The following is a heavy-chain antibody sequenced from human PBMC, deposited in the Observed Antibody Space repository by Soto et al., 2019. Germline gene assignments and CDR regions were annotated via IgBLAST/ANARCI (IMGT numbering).Heavy chain of an antibody. Sequence: ASVKVSCKASGGTFSSYAISWVRQAPGQGLEWMGGIIPIFGTANYAQKFQGRVTITADESTSTAYMELSSLRSEDTAVYYCARDRRGIPTGTLAAYYYYYGMDVWGQGTTVTVSS. CDR1: GGTFSSYA. D-gene: IGHD1-7*01. CDR2: IIPIFGTA. V-gene: IGHV1-69*13. J-gene: IGHJ6*02. CDR3: ARDRRGIPTGTLAAYYYYYGMDV.